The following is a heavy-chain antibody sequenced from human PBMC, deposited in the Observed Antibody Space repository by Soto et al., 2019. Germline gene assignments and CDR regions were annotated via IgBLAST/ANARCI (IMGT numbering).Heavy chain of an antibody. CDR3: AKWEIFVVVPAAIPNYYGMDV. CDR2: ISSSSSYI. V-gene: IGHV3-21*04. J-gene: IGHJ6*02. Sequence: GGSLRLSCAASGFTFSSYSMNWVRQAPGKGLEWVSSISSSSSYIYYADSVKGRFTISRDNSKNTLYLQMNSLRAEDTAVYYCAKWEIFVVVPAAIPNYYGMDVWGQGTTVTVSS. CDR1: GFTFSSYS. D-gene: IGHD2-2*01.